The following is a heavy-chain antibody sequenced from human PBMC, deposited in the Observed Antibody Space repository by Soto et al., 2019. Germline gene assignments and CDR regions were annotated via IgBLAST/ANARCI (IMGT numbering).Heavy chain of an antibody. CDR2: IYWDDDE. D-gene: IGHD2-2*01. Sequence: QITLKESGPTLVKPTQTLTLTCTFSGFSLSTTAEGVGWIRQPPGKALEWLALIYWDDDERYSPSLKSRLTITKDTSKNRVVLTMTTVDPVDTATYYCAHGSCSSADCYPNPYLDYWGQGILVTVSS. CDR3: AHGSCSSADCYPNPYLDY. CDR1: GFSLSTTAEG. V-gene: IGHV2-5*02. J-gene: IGHJ4*02.